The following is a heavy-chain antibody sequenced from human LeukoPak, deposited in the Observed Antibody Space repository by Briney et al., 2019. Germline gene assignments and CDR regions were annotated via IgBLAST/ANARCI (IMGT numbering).Heavy chain of an antibody. CDR3: ARNPPATAEFYFDY. D-gene: IGHD1-14*01. J-gene: IGHJ4*02. CDR1: GGSFSGYY. Sequence: SETLSLTCAVYGGSFSGYYWSWIRQPPGNGLEWIGEINHSGSTNYNPSLKSRVTISVDTSKNQFSLKLSSVTAADTAVYFCARNPPATAEFYFDYWGQGTLVTVSS. V-gene: IGHV4-34*01. CDR2: INHSGST.